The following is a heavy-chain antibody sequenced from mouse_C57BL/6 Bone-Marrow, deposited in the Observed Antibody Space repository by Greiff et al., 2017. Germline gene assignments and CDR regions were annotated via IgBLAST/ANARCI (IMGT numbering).Heavy chain of an antibody. Sequence: EVNVVESGAELVRPGASVKLSCTASGFNIKDDYMHWVKQRPEQGLEWIGWIDPENGDTEYASKFQGKATITADTSSNTAYLQLSSLTSEDTAVYYGTPLLYAYWGQGTTLTVSA. V-gene: IGHV14-4*01. CDR1: GFNIKDDY. J-gene: IGHJ2*01. D-gene: IGHD2-12*01. CDR2: IDPENGDT. CDR3: TPLLYAY.